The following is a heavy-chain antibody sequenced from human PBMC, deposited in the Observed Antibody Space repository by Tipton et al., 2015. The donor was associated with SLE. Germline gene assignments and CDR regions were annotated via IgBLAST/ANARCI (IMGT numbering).Heavy chain of an antibody. V-gene: IGHV4-38-2*02. CDR3: ARIPNSTSVGAFDI. CDR1: GYSISSGYY. D-gene: IGHD6-6*01. J-gene: IGHJ3*02. Sequence: TLSLTCTVSGYSISSGYYWGWIWQPPGKGLEWIGTIYHSGSTYYNPSLKSRATISVDTTKNQFSLKLSSVTAADTAVYYCARIPNSTSVGAFDIWGQGTMVTVSS. CDR2: IYHSGST.